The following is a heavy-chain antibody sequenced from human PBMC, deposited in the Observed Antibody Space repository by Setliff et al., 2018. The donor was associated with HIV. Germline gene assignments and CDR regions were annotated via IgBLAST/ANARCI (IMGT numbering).Heavy chain of an antibody. CDR2: INPSGIT. J-gene: IGHJ4*02. CDR3: ARGVGATRVPREYYFDY. V-gene: IGHV4-4*07. CDR1: GASISSHF. D-gene: IGHD1-26*01. Sequence: SETLSLTCTVSGASISSHFWSWIRQPAGKGLEWIGRINPSGITNYNPSLRSRLTMSVDTSKNQISLKLTSVTAADTAVYYCARGVGATRVPREYYFDYWGQGTLVTVSS.